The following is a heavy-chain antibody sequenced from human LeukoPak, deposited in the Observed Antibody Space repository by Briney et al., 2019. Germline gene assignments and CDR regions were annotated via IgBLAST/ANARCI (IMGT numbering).Heavy chain of an antibody. Sequence: GASVKVSCKASGYTFTSYGISWVRQAPGQGLEWMGWISAYNGNTNYAQKLQGRVTMTTDTSTSTAYMELRSLRSDDTAVYYCARDLKIGYSSGWSNYWGQGTLVTVSS. V-gene: IGHV1-18*01. CDR1: GYTFTSYG. CDR3: ARDLKIGYSSGWSNY. CDR2: ISAYNGNT. D-gene: IGHD6-19*01. J-gene: IGHJ4*02.